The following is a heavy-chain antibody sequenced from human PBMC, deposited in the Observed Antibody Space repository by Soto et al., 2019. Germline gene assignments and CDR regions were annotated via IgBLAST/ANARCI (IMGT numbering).Heavy chain of an antibody. Sequence: GGSLRLSCAASGFTFSSYAMSWVRQAPGKGLEWVSAISGSGGSTYYVDSVKGRFTISRDNSKNTLYLQMNSLRAEDTAVYYCAKGGPTYCSSTSCYTDYWGQGTLVTVSS. CDR1: GFTFSSYA. CDR2: ISGSGGST. J-gene: IGHJ4*02. D-gene: IGHD2-2*02. CDR3: AKGGPTYCSSTSCYTDY. V-gene: IGHV3-23*01.